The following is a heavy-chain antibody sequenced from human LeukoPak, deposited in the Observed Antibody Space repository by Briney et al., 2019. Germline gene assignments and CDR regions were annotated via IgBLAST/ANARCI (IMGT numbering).Heavy chain of an antibody. Sequence: SETLSLTCTVSGGSISSSSYYWGWIRQPPGKGLEWIGSIYYSGSTYYNPSLKSRVTISVDTSKNRFSLKLSSVTAADTAVYYCARPHDSSGLDAFDIWGQGTMVTASS. CDR2: IYYSGST. J-gene: IGHJ3*02. CDR3: ARPHDSSGLDAFDI. D-gene: IGHD3-22*01. CDR1: GGSISSSSYY. V-gene: IGHV4-39*01.